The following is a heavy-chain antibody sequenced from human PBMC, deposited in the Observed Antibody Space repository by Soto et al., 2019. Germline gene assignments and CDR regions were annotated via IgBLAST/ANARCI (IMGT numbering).Heavy chain of an antibody. Sequence: GGSLRLSCGASGFTFSSYGMHWVRQAPGKGLEWVAVISYDGSNKYYADSVKGRFTISRDNSKNTLYLQMNSLRAEDTAVYYCAKDEGGITIFGVVIIKGRYYYGMDVWGQGTTVTVSS. CDR3: AKDEGGITIFGVVIIKGRYYYGMDV. J-gene: IGHJ6*02. D-gene: IGHD3-3*01. V-gene: IGHV3-30*18. CDR1: GFTFSSYG. CDR2: ISYDGSNK.